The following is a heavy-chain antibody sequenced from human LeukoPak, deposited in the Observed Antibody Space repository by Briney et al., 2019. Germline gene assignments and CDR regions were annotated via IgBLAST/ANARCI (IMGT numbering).Heavy chain of an antibody. J-gene: IGHJ4*02. Sequence: GRSLGLSCAASGFTFSSYGMHWVRQAPGKGLEWVAVIWYDGSNKYYADSVKGRFTISRDNSKNTLYLQMNSLRAEDTAVYYCASAVRGYSYYFDYWGQGTLVTVSS. CDR2: IWYDGSNK. CDR3: ASAVRGYSYYFDY. V-gene: IGHV3-33*01. CDR1: GFTFSSYG. D-gene: IGHD5-18*01.